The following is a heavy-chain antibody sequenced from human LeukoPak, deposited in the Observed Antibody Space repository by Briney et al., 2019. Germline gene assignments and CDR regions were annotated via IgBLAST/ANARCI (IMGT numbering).Heavy chain of an antibody. J-gene: IGHJ4*02. D-gene: IGHD3-22*01. CDR1: GFTFSNYW. CDR2: IKQDGSEK. V-gene: IGHV3-7*01. Sequence: GGSLRLSCAASGFTFSNYWMTWVRQAPGKGLEWVANIKQDGSEKYYLDSMRGRLSISRDNAKNSLYLQMNSLRAEDTAIYFCARGQDDYYDSSGYSASDYWGQGTLVTVSS. CDR3: ARGQDDYYDSSGYSASDY.